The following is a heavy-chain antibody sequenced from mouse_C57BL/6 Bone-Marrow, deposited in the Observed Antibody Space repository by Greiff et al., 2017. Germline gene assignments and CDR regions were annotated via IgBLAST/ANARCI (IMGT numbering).Heavy chain of an antibody. D-gene: IGHD2-5*01. J-gene: IGHJ4*01. CDR3: ATPTIVTTRVGYYAMDY. Sequence: VQLQESGAELVKPGASVKISCKASGYAFSSYWMNWVKQRPGQGLEWIGQIYPGDGDTTYNGKFKGKATLTADKSSSTAYVQLSSLTSEDSAVYFCATPTIVTTRVGYYAMDYWGQGTSVTVSS. CDR2: IYPGDGDT. CDR1: GYAFSSYW. V-gene: IGHV1-80*01.